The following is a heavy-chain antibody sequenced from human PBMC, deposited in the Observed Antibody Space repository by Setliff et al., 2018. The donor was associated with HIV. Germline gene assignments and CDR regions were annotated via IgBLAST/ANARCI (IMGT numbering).Heavy chain of an antibody. Sequence: SETLSLTCTVSGGSISGSDYYWAWIRQPPGKGLEWIGSIYYSGTTYYNPSLKSRVTISVDTSKNQFSLKLNSVTAADTAVYYCARHGTWNSQRFHFDYWGQGTPVTV. CDR2: IYYSGTT. D-gene: IGHD1-7*01. CDR3: ARHGTWNSQRFHFDY. V-gene: IGHV4-39*01. CDR1: GGSISGSDYY. J-gene: IGHJ4*02.